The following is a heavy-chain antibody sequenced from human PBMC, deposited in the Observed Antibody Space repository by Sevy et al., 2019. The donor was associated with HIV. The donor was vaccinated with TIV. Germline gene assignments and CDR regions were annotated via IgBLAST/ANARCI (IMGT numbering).Heavy chain of an antibody. J-gene: IGHJ4*02. D-gene: IGHD6-19*01. Sequence: GGSLRLSRAASGFTFSDYYMSWIRQAPGKGLEWVSYISSSGSTIYYADSVKGRFTISRDNAKNSLYLQMNSLRAEDTAVYYCARVLVAGPFDYWGQGTLVTVSS. CDR1: GFTFSDYY. CDR2: ISSSGSTI. V-gene: IGHV3-11*01. CDR3: ARVLVAGPFDY.